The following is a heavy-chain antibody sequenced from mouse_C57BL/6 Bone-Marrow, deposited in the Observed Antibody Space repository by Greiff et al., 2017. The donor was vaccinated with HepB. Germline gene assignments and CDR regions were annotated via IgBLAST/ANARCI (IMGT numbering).Heavy chain of an antibody. CDR1: GYSFTDYN. V-gene: IGHV1-39*01. D-gene: IGHD1-1*01. Sequence: EVQLQESGPELVKPGASVKISCKASGYSFTDYNMNWVKQSNGKSLEWIGVINPNYGTTSYNQKFKGKATLTVDQSSSTAYMQLNSLTSEDSAVYYCARNIYYGSSYLGMDYWGQGTSVTVSS. CDR2: INPNYGTT. J-gene: IGHJ4*01. CDR3: ARNIYYGSSYLGMDY.